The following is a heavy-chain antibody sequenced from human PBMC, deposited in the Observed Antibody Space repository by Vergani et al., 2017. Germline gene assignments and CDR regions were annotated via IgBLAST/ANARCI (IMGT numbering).Heavy chain of an antibody. CDR2: IIPIFGTA. CDR1: GGTFSSYA. V-gene: IGHV1-69*06. D-gene: IGHD3-10*01. Sequence: QVQLVQSGAEVKKPGSSVKVSCKASGGTFSSYAISWVRQAPGQGLEWMGGIIPIFGTANYAQKFQGRVTITADKSTSTAYMELSSLRSEDTAVYYCASLYYYGSGFAFDIWGQGTTVTVSS. J-gene: IGHJ3*02. CDR3: ASLYYYGSGFAFDI.